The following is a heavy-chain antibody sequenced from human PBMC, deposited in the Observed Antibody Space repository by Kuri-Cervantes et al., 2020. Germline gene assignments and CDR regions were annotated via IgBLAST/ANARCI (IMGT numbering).Heavy chain of an antibody. V-gene: IGHV3-30-3*01. CDR3: AKGVAADYMDV. Sequence: GGSLRLSCAASGFTFSSYAMHWVRQAPGKGLEWVAVISYDGSNKYYADSVKGRFTIPRDNSKNTLYLQMNSLRAEDTAVYSCAKGVAADYMDVWGKGTTVTVSS. CDR2: ISYDGSNK. J-gene: IGHJ6*03. CDR1: GFTFSSYA. D-gene: IGHD6-13*01.